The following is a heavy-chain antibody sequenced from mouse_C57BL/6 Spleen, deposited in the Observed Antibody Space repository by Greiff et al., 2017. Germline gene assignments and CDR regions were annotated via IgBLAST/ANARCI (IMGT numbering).Heavy chain of an antibody. CDR1: GFTFSSYG. D-gene: IGHD1-1*01. CDR3: ARHYYGSSYEDYLYN. CDR2: ISSGGSDT. Sequence: EVQLVESGGDLVQPGGSLKLSCAASGFTFSSYGMSWVRQTPDKRLEGVATISSGGSDTYYPNSVKGRFTIARDNAKNTLYLQMSSLKSEDTAMYYCARHYYGSSYEDYLYNWGQGTSRTVSS. V-gene: IGHV5-6*01. J-gene: IGHJ2*02.